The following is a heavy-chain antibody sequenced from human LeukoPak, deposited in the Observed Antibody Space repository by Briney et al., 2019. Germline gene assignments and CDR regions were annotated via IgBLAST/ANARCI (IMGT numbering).Heavy chain of an antibody. CDR2: MNPNSGNT. CDR3: ARGPQWRGDSYYIDV. CDR1: GYTFTNFD. J-gene: IGHJ6*03. Sequence: GASVKVSCKASGYTFTNFDINWVRQATGQGLEWMSWMNPNSGNTGYAQKFQGRVTMTMNTSITTAYMELSSLISEDTAVYYCARGPQWRGDSYYIDVWGRGTTVTVSS. D-gene: IGHD6-19*01. V-gene: IGHV1-8*01.